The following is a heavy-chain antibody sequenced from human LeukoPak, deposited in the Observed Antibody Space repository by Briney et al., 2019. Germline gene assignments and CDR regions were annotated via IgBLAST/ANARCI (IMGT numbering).Heavy chain of an antibody. Sequence: GGSLRLSCAASGFTFSTYSMNWVRQAPGKGLEWVSAISGSSDYIYYADSVKGRFTISRDNAKNPLFLQMNSLRAEDTAVYYCARAPTVLVGYCSSASCEADYWGQGTLVTVSS. CDR1: GFTFSTYS. D-gene: IGHD2-2*01. CDR2: ISGSSDYI. J-gene: IGHJ4*02. V-gene: IGHV3-21*01. CDR3: ARAPTVLVGYCSSASCEADY.